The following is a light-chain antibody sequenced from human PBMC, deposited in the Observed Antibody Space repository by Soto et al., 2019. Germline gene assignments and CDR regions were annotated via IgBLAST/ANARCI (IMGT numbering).Light chain of an antibody. CDR3: QQSYRTPFT. J-gene: IGKJ3*01. CDR1: QGISSY. CDR2: AAS. Sequence: DIQMTQSPSSLSASVGDSVTITCRASQGISSYLSWYLQRPGKAPKLLIYAASSLQSGVPSRIIGSGSGTDFTLTITSLHPEDSATYYCQQSYRTPFTFGPGTKVDIK. V-gene: IGKV1-39*01.